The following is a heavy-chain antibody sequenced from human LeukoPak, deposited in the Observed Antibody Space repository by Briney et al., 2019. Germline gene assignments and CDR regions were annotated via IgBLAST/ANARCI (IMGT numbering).Heavy chain of an antibody. D-gene: IGHD3-10*01. V-gene: IGHV3-23*01. CDR3: AKDHSMVRGVYTPEYFQH. CDR2: ISGSGGST. Sequence: GGSLRLSCAASGFTFSSYGMSWVRQAPGTGLEWVSAISGSGGSTYYADSVKGRFTISRDNSKNTLYLQMNSLRAEDTAVYYCAKDHSMVRGVYTPEYFQHWGQGTLVTVSS. CDR1: GFTFSSYG. J-gene: IGHJ1*01.